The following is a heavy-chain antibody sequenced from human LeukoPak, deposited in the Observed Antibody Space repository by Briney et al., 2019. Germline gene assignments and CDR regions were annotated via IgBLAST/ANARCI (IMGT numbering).Heavy chain of an antibody. Sequence: PGGSLRLSCAASGFTFSSYSMNWVRQAPGKWLEWVASISSSSSYIYYADSVKGRFTISRDNAKNSLYLQMNSLRAEDTAVYYCARDWKSGWYSAFDYWGQGTLVTVSS. J-gene: IGHJ4*02. CDR3: ARDWKSGWYSAFDY. V-gene: IGHV3-21*01. CDR2: ISSSSSYI. D-gene: IGHD6-19*01. CDR1: GFTFSSYS.